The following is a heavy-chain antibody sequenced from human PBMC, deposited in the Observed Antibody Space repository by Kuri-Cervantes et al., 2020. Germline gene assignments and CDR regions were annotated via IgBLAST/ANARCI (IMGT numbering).Heavy chain of an antibody. D-gene: IGHD6-13*01. CDR3: TRGEGGITAGGVPLD. Sequence: LSLTCAASGFTFSDYYMGWIRQAPGKGLEWVSYITSSDNTLYANLVQGRFTISRDNAKKSLYLQMNSLRVDDTAVYYCTRGEGGITAGGVPLDWGRGTLVTSPQ. CDR2: ITSSDNTL. J-gene: IGHJ4*02. V-gene: IGHV3-11*01. CDR1: GFTFSDYY.